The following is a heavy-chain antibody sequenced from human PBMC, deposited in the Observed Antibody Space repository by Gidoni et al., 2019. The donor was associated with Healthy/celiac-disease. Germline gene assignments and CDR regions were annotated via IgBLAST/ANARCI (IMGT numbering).Heavy chain of an antibody. CDR3: ARGGPSGGFDY. J-gene: IGHJ4*02. CDR2: VNPSDDYT. D-gene: IGHD3-10*01. CDR1: GYTFSSYY. V-gene: IGHV1-46*01. Sequence: QVQLVQSGAEVKKPGASVKVSCKASGYTFSSYYLHWVRQAPGQGLEWMGIVNPSDDYTSYAQRFQGRVTMTRDTSTSTVYMELSSLRSEGTAVYSCARGGPSGGFDYWGQGTLVTVSS.